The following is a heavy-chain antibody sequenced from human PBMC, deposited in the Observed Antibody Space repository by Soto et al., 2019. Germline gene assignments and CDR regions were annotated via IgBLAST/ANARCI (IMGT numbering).Heavy chain of an antibody. D-gene: IGHD2-2*01. Sequence: QMQLVQSGPGVKKPGTSVKVSCKASGFTFTSSAMQWVRQARGQRLEWIGWIVVGSGNTNYAQKFQERVTITRDMSTSTAYMELSSLRSEDTAVYYCAARGYCSSTSCTTKYYYYGMDVWGQGTTVTVSS. CDR3: AARGYCSSTSCTTKYYYYGMDV. V-gene: IGHV1-58*02. CDR1: GFTFTSSA. CDR2: IVVGSGNT. J-gene: IGHJ6*02.